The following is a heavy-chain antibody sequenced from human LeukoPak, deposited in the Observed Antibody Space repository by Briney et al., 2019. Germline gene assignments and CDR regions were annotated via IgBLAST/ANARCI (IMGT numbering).Heavy chain of an antibody. J-gene: IGHJ4*02. D-gene: IGHD3-10*01. V-gene: IGHV4-39*07. CDR3: ARDVLWFGTVDY. CDR2: IYYSGST. CDR1: GGSISSSSYY. Sequence: SETLSLTCTVSGGSISSSSYYWGWIRQPPGKGLEWIGSIYYSGSTYYNPSLKSRVTISVDTSKNQFSLKLSSVTAADTAVYYCARDVLWFGTVDYWGQGTLVTVSS.